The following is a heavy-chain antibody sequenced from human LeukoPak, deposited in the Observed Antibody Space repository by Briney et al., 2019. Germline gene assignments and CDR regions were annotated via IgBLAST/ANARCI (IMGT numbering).Heavy chain of an antibody. J-gene: IGHJ6*02. D-gene: IGHD6-13*01. V-gene: IGHV3-30*18. Sequence: GGSLRLSCAASGFTFSSYGMHWVRQAPGKGLEWVAVISYDGSNKYYADSVKGRFTISRDNSKNTLYLQMNSLRAEDTAVYYCAKEQGTSSSWYYYYYGIDVWGQGTTVTVSS. CDR3: AKEQGTSSSWYYYYYGIDV. CDR1: GFTFSSYG. CDR2: ISYDGSNK.